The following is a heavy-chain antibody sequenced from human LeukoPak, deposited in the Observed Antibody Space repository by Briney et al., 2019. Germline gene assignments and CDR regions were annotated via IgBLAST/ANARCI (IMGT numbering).Heavy chain of an antibody. CDR2: IYSGDST. Sequence: PGGPLRLPCAASGFTDSSNYMRYVRHAPGKGLEWVSVIYSGDSTIYADSVKGRFNITRDSSKNTLYLQMNSLRAEDTAVYFCARDLGGRMGLSAVWGQGTTVTVSS. V-gene: IGHV3-53*01. CDR3: ARDLGGRMGLSAV. J-gene: IGHJ6*02. CDR1: GFTDSSNY. D-gene: IGHD2/OR15-2a*01.